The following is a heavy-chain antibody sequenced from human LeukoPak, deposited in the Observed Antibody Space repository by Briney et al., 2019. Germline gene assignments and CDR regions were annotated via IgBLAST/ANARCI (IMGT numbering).Heavy chain of an antibody. CDR2: LHSGGDT. J-gene: IGHJ4*02. V-gene: IGHV3-53*01. CDR1: GFNVRSNY. CDR3: ARGKVHYYYDY. Sequence: GGSLRLSCAVSGFNVRSNYMTWVRQAPGKGLEWVSVLHSGGDTYYADSVRGRFTISRDNSENMLFLQMNGLRADDSAIYYCARGKVHYYYDYWGQGTLVTVSS.